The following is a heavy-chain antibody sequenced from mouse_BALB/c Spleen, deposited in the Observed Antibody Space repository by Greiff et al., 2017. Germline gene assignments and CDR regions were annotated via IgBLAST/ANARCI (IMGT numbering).Heavy chain of an antibody. CDR2: ISSGGSYT. V-gene: IGHV5-6*01. CDR1: GFTFSSYG. CDR3: ARQKDSYLFDY. J-gene: IGHJ2*01. Sequence: EVKLVESGGDLVKPGGSLKLSCAASGFTFSSYGMSWVRQTPDKRLEWVATISSGGSYTYYPDSVKGRFTISRDNAKNTLYLQMSSLKSEDTAMYYCARQKDSYLFDYWGQGTTLTVSS.